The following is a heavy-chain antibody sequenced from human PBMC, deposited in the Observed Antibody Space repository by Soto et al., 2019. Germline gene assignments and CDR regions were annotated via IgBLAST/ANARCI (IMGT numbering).Heavy chain of an antibody. D-gene: IGHD2-15*01. CDR2: IYYSGST. V-gene: IGHV4-59*01. CDR1: GGSISSYY. CDR3: ARHRCSGGSCYFKDAFDI. J-gene: IGHJ3*02. Sequence: PSETLSLTCTVSGGSISSYYWSWIRQPPGKGLEWIGYIYYSGSTNYNPSLKSRVTISVDTSKNQFSLKLSSVTAADTAVYYCARHRCSGGSCYFKDAFDIWGQGTMVTVSS.